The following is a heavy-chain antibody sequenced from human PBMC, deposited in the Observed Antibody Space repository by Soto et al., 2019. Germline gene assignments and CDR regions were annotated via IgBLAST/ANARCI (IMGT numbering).Heavy chain of an antibody. Sequence: SETLSLTCTVSGGSVSSGSYYWSWIRQPPGKGLEWIGYIYYSGSTNYNPSLKSRVTISVDTSKNQFSLKLSSVTAADTAVYYCARGNMAAADYGMDVWGQGTTVTVSS. CDR2: IYYSGST. CDR3: ARGNMAAADYGMDV. D-gene: IGHD6-13*01. CDR1: GGSVSSGSYY. V-gene: IGHV4-61*01. J-gene: IGHJ6*02.